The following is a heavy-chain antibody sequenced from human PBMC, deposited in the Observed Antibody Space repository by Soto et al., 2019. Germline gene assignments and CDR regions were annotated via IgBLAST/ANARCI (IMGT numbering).Heavy chain of an antibody. CDR1: GFTVSSNY. CDR2: IYTGGST. D-gene: IGHD3-9*01. Sequence: HPGGSLRLSCAASGFTVSSNYMSWVRQAPGKGLEWVSIIYTGGSTYYADSVKGRFTISRDNSKNMLYLQMNSLRAEDTAVYYCARDAGDILTGFYFDYWGQGTLVTVSS. V-gene: IGHV3-66*01. CDR3: ARDAGDILTGFYFDY. J-gene: IGHJ4*02.